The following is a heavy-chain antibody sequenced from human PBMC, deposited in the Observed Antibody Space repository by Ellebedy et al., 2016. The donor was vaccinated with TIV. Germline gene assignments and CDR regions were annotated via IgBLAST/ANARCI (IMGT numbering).Heavy chain of an antibody. V-gene: IGHV3-23*01. J-gene: IGHJ4*02. CDR3: RRGHYFHY. CDR2: ISESGGTT. CDR1: GFTVSSYG. Sequence: GGSLRLXXAASGFTVSSYGMSWVRQTPEKGLEWVSGISESGGTTYYADSVKGRFTISRDSYTNTLYLQMSSMRAEDTAVYYCRRGHYFHYWGQGTLVTVSS.